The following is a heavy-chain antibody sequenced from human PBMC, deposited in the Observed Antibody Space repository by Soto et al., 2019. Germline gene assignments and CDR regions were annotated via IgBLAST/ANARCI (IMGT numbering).Heavy chain of an antibody. J-gene: IGHJ3*02. CDR3: APIVGAATGAYDI. CDR2: IGGSGDTT. Sequence: EVQLLESGGGLVQPGGSLRISCAASGFTFSNYAMSWVRQAPGKGLEWVSTIGGSGDTTYYAHSVKGRFTISRDNSKNTLYLQINSLRAEDTAVYYCAPIVGAATGAYDIWGQGTMVTVSS. D-gene: IGHD1-26*01. CDR1: GFTFSNYA. V-gene: IGHV3-23*01.